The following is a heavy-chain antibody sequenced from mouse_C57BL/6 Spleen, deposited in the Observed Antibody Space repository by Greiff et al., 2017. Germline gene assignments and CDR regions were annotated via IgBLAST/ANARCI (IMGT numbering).Heavy chain of an antibody. D-gene: IGHD1-1*01. CDR2: IYPGDGDT. CDR1: GYAFSSSW. Sequence: VQLVESGPELVKPGASVKISCKASGYAFSSSWMNWVKQRPGKGLEWIGRIYPGDGDTNYNGKFKGKATLTADKSSSTAYMQLSSLTSEDSAVYFCAPAVLASRPHFDYWGQGTTLTVSS. J-gene: IGHJ2*01. V-gene: IGHV1-82*01. CDR3: APAVLASRPHFDY.